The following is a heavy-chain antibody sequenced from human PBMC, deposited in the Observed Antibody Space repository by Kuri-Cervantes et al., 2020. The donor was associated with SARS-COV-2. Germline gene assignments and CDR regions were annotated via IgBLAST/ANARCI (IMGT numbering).Heavy chain of an antibody. CDR2: INSDGSST. CDR1: GFTFSSYW. V-gene: IGHV3-74*01. Sequence: GESLKISCAASGFTFSSYWMHWVRQAPGKGLVWVSRINSDGSSTSYADSVKGRFTISRDNAKNTLYLQMNSLRAEDTAVYYCARGYDSSGYSRDYWGQGTLVTVSS. J-gene: IGHJ4*02. CDR3: ARGYDSSGYSRDY. D-gene: IGHD3-22*01.